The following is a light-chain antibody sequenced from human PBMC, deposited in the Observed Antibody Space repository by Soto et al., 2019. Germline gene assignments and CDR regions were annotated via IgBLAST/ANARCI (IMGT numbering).Light chain of an antibody. CDR3: SSYAGSNNLV. V-gene: IGLV2-8*01. CDR2: EVS. J-gene: IGLJ2*01. CDR1: SSDVGGYNY. Sequence: QSVLTQPPSASGSPGQSVTISCTGTSSDVGGYNYVSWYQQHPGKAPKLMIYEVSQRPSGVPDRFSGSKSGNTASLTVSGLQAEDEADYYCSSYAGSNNLVFGGGTKFTVL.